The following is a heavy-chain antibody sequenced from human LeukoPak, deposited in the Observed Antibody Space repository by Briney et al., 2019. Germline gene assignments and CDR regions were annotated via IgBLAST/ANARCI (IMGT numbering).Heavy chain of an antibody. V-gene: IGHV5-51*01. D-gene: IGHD6-13*01. Sequence: GESLKISCKGSGYSFATYWIAWVRQMPGKGLEWMGIIYPGDSDTRYSPSFQGQVTISADKSISTAYLQWSSLTASDTAMYYCARQASSASAVDYWGQGTLVTVSS. J-gene: IGHJ4*02. CDR3: ARQASSASAVDY. CDR2: IYPGDSDT. CDR1: GYSFATYW.